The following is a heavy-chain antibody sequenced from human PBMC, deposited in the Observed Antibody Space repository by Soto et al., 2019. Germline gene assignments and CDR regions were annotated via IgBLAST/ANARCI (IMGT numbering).Heavy chain of an antibody. CDR2: IYYSGSA. CDR1: GGSISSGGYY. J-gene: IGHJ6*02. D-gene: IGHD6-13*01. Sequence: SETLSLTCTVSGGSISSGGYYWSWIRQHPGKGLEWIGYIYYSGSAYYNPSLKSRVTISVDTSKNQFSLKLSSVTAADTAVYYCAREGQQLVKGYYYYGMDVWGQGTTVTVSS. V-gene: IGHV4-31*03. CDR3: AREGQQLVKGYYYYGMDV.